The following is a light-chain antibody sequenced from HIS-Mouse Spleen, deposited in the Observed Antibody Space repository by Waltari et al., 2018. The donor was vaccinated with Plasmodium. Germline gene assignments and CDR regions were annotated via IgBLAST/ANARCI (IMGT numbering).Light chain of an antibody. Sequence: SYELTQPPSVSVSPGQTASITCSGDKLGDKYACWYQLKPGQSPVLSIYQDSKRPSGIPQRFSGSNSGNTATLTISGTQAMDEADYYCQAWDSSTWVFGGGTKLTVL. V-gene: IGLV3-1*01. CDR3: QAWDSSTWV. CDR2: QDS. CDR1: KLGDKY. J-gene: IGLJ3*02.